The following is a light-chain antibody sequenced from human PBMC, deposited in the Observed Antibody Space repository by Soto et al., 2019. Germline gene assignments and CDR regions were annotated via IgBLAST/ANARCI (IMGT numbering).Light chain of an antibody. CDR2: VNSGGSH. Sequence: QPVLTQSPSASASLGASVKLTCTLSSGHSNYAIAWHQQQPEKGPRYLMKVNSGGSHIKGDGIPDRFSGSSSGAERYLFISSLQSEDEADSDCQTWGTGSAIVVFGGGTQLTVL. CDR1: SGHSNYA. CDR3: QTWGTGSAIVV. V-gene: IGLV4-69*01. J-gene: IGLJ7*01.